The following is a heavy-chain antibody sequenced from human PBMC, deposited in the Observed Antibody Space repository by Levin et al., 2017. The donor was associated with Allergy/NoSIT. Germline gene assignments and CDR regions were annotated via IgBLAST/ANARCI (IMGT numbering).Heavy chain of an antibody. D-gene: IGHD6-25*01. V-gene: IGHV3-66*01. CDR3: AREGTAADFDY. Sequence: LSLPCAASGFTVSSNFMNWVRQAPGKGLEWVSVIYSGGSTYYADSVKGRFTISRDNSKNTLYLQMNSLRAEDTAVYYCAREGTAADFDYWGQGTLVTVSS. CDR1: GFTVSSNF. CDR2: IYSGGST. J-gene: IGHJ4*02.